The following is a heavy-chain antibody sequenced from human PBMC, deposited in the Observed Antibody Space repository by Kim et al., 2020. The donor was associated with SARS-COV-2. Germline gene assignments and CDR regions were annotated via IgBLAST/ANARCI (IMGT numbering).Heavy chain of an antibody. D-gene: IGHD3-22*01. CDR2: IYYSGST. CDR1: GGSISSYY. CDR3: ARVTRHMYYYDSSGYYAYDAFDI. Sequence: SETLSLTCTVSGGSISSYYWSWIRQPPGKGLEWIGYIYYSGSTNYNPSLKSRVTISVDTSKNQFSLKLSSVTAADTAVYYCARVTRHMYYYDSSGYYAYDAFDIWGQGTMVTVSS. V-gene: IGHV4-59*13. J-gene: IGHJ3*02.